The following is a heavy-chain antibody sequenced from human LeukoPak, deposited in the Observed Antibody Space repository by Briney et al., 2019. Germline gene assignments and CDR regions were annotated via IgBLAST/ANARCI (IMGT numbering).Heavy chain of an antibody. CDR1: GGSISSSSYY. CDR3: ARQSPLTGYNRYYFDY. J-gene: IGHJ4*02. CDR2: IYYSGST. V-gene: IGHV4-39*01. D-gene: IGHD3-9*01. Sequence: SETLSLTCTVSGGSISSSSYYWGWIRQPPGKGLEWIGSIYYSGSTYYNPSLKSRVTISVDTSKNQFSLKLSSVTAADTAVYYCARQSPLTGYNRYYFDYWGQGTLVTVSS.